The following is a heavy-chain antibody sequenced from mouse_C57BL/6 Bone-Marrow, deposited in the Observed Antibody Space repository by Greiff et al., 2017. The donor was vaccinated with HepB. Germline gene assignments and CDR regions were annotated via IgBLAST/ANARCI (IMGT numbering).Heavy chain of an antibody. J-gene: IGHJ4*01. Sequence: EVMLVESGGGLVKPGGSLKLSCAASGFTFSSYAMSWVRQTPEKRLEWVATISDGGSYTYYPDNVKGRFTISRDNAKNNLYLQMSHLKSEDTAMYYCARVLITTVYYAMDYWGQGTSVTVSS. CDR2: ISDGGSYT. D-gene: IGHD1-1*01. CDR3: ARVLITTVYYAMDY. V-gene: IGHV5-4*03. CDR1: GFTFSSYA.